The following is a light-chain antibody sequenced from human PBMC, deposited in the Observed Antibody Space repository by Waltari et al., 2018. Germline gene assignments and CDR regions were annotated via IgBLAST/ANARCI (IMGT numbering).Light chain of an antibody. CDR2: DVT. CDR3: CSYAGSYTWV. V-gene: IGLV2-11*01. J-gene: IGLJ3*02. Sequence: QSALTQPRSVSGSPGQSVPISCTRTSSDVGGHAYVPWNQQHPGKAPKLIIYDVTKRPSGVPDRFSGSKSGNTASLTISGLQAEDEADYYCCSYAGSYTWVFGGGTKLTVL. CDR1: SSDVGGHAY.